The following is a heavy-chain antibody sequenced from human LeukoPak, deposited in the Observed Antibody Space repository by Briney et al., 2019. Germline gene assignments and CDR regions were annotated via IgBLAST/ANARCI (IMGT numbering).Heavy chain of an antibody. J-gene: IGHJ4*02. D-gene: IGHD6-6*01. Sequence: SETLSLTCSVSGDSITYYYWSWIRQPPGKGLEWIGYVYHSGSTNYNPSLKSRITISADTSKNQFSLKLNSVTAADTAIYYCARTFSSSWTPYYFDYWGQGTLVTVSS. CDR3: ARTFSSSWTPYYFDY. CDR1: GDSITYYY. V-gene: IGHV4-59*01. CDR2: VYHSGST.